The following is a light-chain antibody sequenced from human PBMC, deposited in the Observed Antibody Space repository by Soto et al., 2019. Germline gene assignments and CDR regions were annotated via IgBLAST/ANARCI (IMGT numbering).Light chain of an antibody. CDR1: PRVRSN. Sequence: VVMTQSPATLSVSPGERVTLSCRAIPRVRSNIAWYLQKPGQAPRLLIYGASTMATGIPARFSCSGSGTEFTLIFSILQSEDFAVYNCQHYNNCHPLTFGGGTKVEIK. CDR2: GAS. V-gene: IGKV3-15*01. CDR3: QHYNNCHPLT. J-gene: IGKJ4*01.